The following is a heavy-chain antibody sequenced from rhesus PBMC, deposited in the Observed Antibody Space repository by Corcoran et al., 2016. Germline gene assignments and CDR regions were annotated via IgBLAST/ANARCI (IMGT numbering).Heavy chain of an antibody. CDR1: GGSISSNY. CDR2: ISGRGGST. J-gene: IGHJ6*01. CDR3: AIGIFGPFDS. V-gene: IGHV4-173*01. Sequence: QLQLQESGPGLVKPSETLSLTCAVSGGSISSNYWSWIRQPPGKGLMWFGRISGRGGSTDSNPSLKIRVTISTATSKNQFSLKLSSVTAADTAVYYCAIGIFGPFDSWGQGVVVTVSS. D-gene: IGHD3-3*01.